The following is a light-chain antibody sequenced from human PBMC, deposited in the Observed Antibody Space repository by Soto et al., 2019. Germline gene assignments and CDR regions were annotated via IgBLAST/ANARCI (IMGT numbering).Light chain of an antibody. V-gene: IGKV1-33*01. CDR3: QQYDNLVYT. CDR2: DAS. J-gene: IGKJ2*01. CDR1: QEIGNY. Sequence: DIQMTQSPSSLSASVGDRVTITCLASQEIGNYLNWYQQKPGKAPRLLIYDASNLETGVPSRFSGSGSRADFSFTISSLQPEDIATYYCQQYDNLVYTFGQGTKLEIK.